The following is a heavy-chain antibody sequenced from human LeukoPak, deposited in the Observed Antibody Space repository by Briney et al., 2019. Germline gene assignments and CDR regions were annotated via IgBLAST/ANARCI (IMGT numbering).Heavy chain of an antibody. CDR3: AKDFTVTKTDAFDI. J-gene: IGHJ3*02. CDR2: IRYDGSNK. D-gene: IGHD4-17*01. Sequence: GGSLRLSCAASGFTFSSYDIHWVRQAPGKGLEWVAVIRYDGSNKYYADSVKGRFTISRDNSKNTLYLQMNSLRAEDTAVYYCAKDFTVTKTDAFDIWGQGTMVTVSS. CDR1: GFTFSSYD. V-gene: IGHV3-30*02.